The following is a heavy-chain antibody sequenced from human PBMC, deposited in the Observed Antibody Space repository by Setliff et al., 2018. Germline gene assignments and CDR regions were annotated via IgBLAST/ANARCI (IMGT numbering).Heavy chain of an antibody. V-gene: IGHV3-66*01. CDR2: IYSGGST. J-gene: IGHJ4*02. Sequence: ETLSLTCTVSGGSISSSSYYWGWIRQPPGKGLEWVSVIYSGGSTYYADSVKGRFTISRDNSKNTLYLHMNSLRAEDTAVHYCARGETDSWGQGTLVTVSS. CDR1: GGSISSSSYY. CDR3: ARGETDS.